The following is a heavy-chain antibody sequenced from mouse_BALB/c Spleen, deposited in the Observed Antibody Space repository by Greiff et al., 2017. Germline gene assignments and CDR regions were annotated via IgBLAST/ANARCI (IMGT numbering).Heavy chain of an antibody. CDR2: INPSNGRT. D-gene: IGHD2-1*01. J-gene: IGHJ3*01. Sequence: QVQLQQPGAELVKPGASVKLSCKASGYTFTSYWMHWVKQRPGQGLEWIGEINPSNGRTNYNEKFKSKATLTVDKSSSTAYMQLSSLTSEDSAVYYCARSEGNYLFAYWGQGTLVTVAA. CDR1: GYTFTSYW. V-gene: IGHV1S81*02. CDR3: ARSEGNYLFAY.